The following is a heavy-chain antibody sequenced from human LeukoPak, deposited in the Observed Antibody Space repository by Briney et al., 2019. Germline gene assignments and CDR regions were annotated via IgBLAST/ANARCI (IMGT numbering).Heavy chain of an antibody. CDR2: INLNSGGT. J-gene: IGHJ4*02. D-gene: IGHD3-10*01. V-gene: IGHV1-2*06. CDR3: ARSRSITMVRGVSPSLDY. Sequence: SVKVSCKASGYTFTGYYMHWVRQAPGQGLEWMGRINLNSGGTNYAQKFQGRVTMTRDTSISTAYMELSRLRSDDTAVYYCARSRSITMVRGVSPSLDYWGQGTLVTVSS. CDR1: GYTFTGYY.